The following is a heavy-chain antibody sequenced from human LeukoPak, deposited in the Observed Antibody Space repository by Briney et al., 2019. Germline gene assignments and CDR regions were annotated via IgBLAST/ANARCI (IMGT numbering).Heavy chain of an antibody. Sequence: SETLSLTCTVSGGSISSISYCWGWIRQPPGMGLEWIGSIYYSRRTYYNPSLKSRVTISVHTSKNQFFLKLSSVTAADTAVYYCAYGDYVHYWGQGTLVTVSS. CDR3: AYGDYVHY. V-gene: IGHV4-39*01. CDR2: IYYSRRT. J-gene: IGHJ4*02. CDR1: GGSISSISYC. D-gene: IGHD4-17*01.